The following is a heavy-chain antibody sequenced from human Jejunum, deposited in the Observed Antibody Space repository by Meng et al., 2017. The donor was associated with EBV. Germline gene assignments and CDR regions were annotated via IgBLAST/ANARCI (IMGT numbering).Heavy chain of an antibody. J-gene: IGHJ4*02. CDR1: GYTFSRYA. D-gene: IGHD2-21*02. CDR3: ASDISTATFGY. V-gene: IGHV7-4-1*02. CDR2: INTRTGNP. Sequence: QVQLVQSGSELKKPGASVKVSCKASGYTFSRYAMNWGRQAPGQGLEWMGWINTRTGNPAYAQGFTGRFVFSLDTSVSTAYLQISSLKAEDTAVYYCASDISTATFGYWGQGTRVTVSS.